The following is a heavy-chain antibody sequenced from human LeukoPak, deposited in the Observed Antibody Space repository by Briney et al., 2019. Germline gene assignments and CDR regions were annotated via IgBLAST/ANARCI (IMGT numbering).Heavy chain of an antibody. Sequence: PGGSLRLSCTASGFTLSSYEMSWIRQAPGKGLEWVSSIDYSGGSTYYADSVKGRFTISRDNSKNTLYLQMNSLRAEDTAVYYCAKAHHGDYFFYFDYWGQGTLVTVSS. CDR3: AKAHHGDYFFYFDY. CDR2: IDYSGGST. J-gene: IGHJ4*02. D-gene: IGHD4-17*01. CDR1: GFTLSSYE. V-gene: IGHV3-23*01.